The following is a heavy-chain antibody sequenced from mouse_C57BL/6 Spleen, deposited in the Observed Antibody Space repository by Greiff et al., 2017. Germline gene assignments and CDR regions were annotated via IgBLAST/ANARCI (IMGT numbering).Heavy chain of an antibody. CDR3: ARLPITTVVADYYAMDY. J-gene: IGHJ4*01. V-gene: IGHV1-69*01. Sequence: VQLQQPGAELVMPGASVKLSCKASGYTFTSYWMHWVKQRPGTGLEWIGEIDPSDSYTNYNQKFKGKSTLAVDKSSSTAYMQLSSLTSEDSAVYYCARLPITTVVADYYAMDYWGQGTSVTVSS. CDR1: GYTFTSYW. D-gene: IGHD1-1*01. CDR2: IDPSDSYT.